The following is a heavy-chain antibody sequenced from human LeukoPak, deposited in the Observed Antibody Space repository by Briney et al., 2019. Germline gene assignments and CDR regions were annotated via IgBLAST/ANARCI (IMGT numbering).Heavy chain of an antibody. Sequence: GGSLRLSCAASGFTFGDYSMHWVRQAPGKGLEWVSGITWNRGSIGYADSVEGRFTNSRDNAKNSLYLQMNSLRAEDTALYYCAKGSVLTAEGHDAFDIWGQGTMVTVSS. CDR3: AKGSVLTAEGHDAFDI. V-gene: IGHV3-9*01. D-gene: IGHD3-16*01. CDR1: GFTFGDYS. J-gene: IGHJ3*02. CDR2: ITWNRGSI.